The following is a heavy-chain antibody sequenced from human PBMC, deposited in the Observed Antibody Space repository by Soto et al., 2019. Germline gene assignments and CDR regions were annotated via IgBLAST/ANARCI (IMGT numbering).Heavy chain of an antibody. Sequence: QVQLVQSGTEVKKPGASVKVSCKASGYTFSNFGLSWVRQAPGQGLEWMGWISPSNGQTIYAQNFQGRVTMTTDTSTATAHMELRSLTSADTAVYYCARVIMIFGVANHGRYFDYWGQGTLVTVSA. CDR1: GYTFSNFG. D-gene: IGHD3-3*01. CDR3: ARVIMIFGVANHGRYFDY. CDR2: ISPSNGQT. J-gene: IGHJ4*02. V-gene: IGHV1-18*01.